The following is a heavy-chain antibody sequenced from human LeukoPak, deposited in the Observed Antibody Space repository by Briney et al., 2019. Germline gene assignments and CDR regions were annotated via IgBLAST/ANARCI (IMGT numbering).Heavy chain of an antibody. J-gene: IGHJ4*02. CDR2: ISGSGGST. V-gene: IGHV3-23*01. CDR3: ATGIAVAGPFDY. Sequence: GGSLRLSCAASGFTFSSYAMSWVRQAPGKGLEWVSAISGSGGSTYYADSVKGRFTISRDNTKNTLYLQMNSLRAEDTAVYYCATGIAVAGPFDYWGQGTLVTVSS. D-gene: IGHD6-19*01. CDR1: GFTFSSYA.